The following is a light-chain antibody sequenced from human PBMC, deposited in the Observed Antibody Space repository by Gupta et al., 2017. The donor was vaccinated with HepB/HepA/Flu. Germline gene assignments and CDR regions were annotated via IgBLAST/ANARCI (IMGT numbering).Light chain of an antibody. CDR1: SSNIGSNY. CDR2: DND. Sequence: QSVLTQPPSVSAAPGQKVTISCSGSSSNIGSNYVSWYQQVPGTAPKLLIHDNDKRPSGIPDRFSGSKSGTSATLGITGLQTADEADYYCATGDINRSVVLFGGGTKLTVL. V-gene: IGLV1-51*01. CDR3: ATGDINRSVVL. J-gene: IGLJ2*01.